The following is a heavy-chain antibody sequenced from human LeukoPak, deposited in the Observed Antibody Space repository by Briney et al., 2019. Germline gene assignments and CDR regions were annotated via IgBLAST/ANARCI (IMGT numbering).Heavy chain of an antibody. CDR2: IIPIFGTA. V-gene: IGHV1-69*05. Sequence: GASVKVSCKASGYTFTDYYVHWVRQAPGQGLEWMGGIIPIFGTANYAQKFQGRVTITTDESTSTAYMELSSLRSEDTAVYYCARVFVLHYYDSSGYYFGWFDPWGQGTLVTVSS. D-gene: IGHD3-22*01. CDR1: GYTFTDYY. J-gene: IGHJ5*02. CDR3: ARVFVLHYYDSSGYYFGWFDP.